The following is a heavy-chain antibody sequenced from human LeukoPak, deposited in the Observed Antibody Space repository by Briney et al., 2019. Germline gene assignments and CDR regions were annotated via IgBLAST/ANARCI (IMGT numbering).Heavy chain of an antibody. D-gene: IGHD3-10*01. V-gene: IGHV1-46*01. CDR2: VDPSGDIA. Sequence: ASVRVSCKTSGYTFIHYYMHWVRQASGEGFEWMGIVDPSGDIATYAQKFQGRVTLTTDTSTSTFYMELSSLRSEDTAIYYCARDSFGVRGFDHWGQGTPVTVSS. CDR1: GYTFIHYY. J-gene: IGHJ4*02. CDR3: ARDSFGVRGFDH.